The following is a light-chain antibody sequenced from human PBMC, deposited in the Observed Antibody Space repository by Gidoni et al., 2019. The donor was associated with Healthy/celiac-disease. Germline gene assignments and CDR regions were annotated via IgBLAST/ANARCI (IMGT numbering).Light chain of an antibody. V-gene: IGLV3-9*01. CDR1: NIGSKN. Sequence: SYELTQPLSVSVALGQTARITCGGNNIGSKNVQRYQQKPGQAPGLVIHRDSNRPSGIPERFSGSNSGNTATLTISRAQAGDEADYYCQVWDSSTAWVFGTGTKVTVL. J-gene: IGLJ1*01. CDR2: RDS. CDR3: QVWDSSTAWV.